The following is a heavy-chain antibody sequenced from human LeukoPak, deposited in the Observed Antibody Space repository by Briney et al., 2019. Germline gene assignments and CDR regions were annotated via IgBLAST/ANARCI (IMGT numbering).Heavy chain of an antibody. CDR2: MNPNSGNT. V-gene: IGHV1-8*01. CDR3: ARLVSSSWYGSYYYYYMDV. J-gene: IGHJ6*03. D-gene: IGHD6-13*01. Sequence: ASVTVSCKASGYTFTSYDINWVRQAPGQGLEWMGWMNPNSGNTGYAQKVQGRVTMTRNTSISTAYMELSSLRSDDTAVYYCARLVSSSWYGSYYYYYMDVWGKGTTVTISS. CDR1: GYTFTSYD.